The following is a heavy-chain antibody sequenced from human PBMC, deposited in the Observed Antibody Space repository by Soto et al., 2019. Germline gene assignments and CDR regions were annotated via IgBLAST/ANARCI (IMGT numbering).Heavy chain of an antibody. CDR2: ISYDGSNK. J-gene: IGHJ6*02. CDR1: GFTFSSYG. V-gene: IGHV3-30*18. Sequence: PGGSLRLSCAASGFTFSSYGMHWVRQAPGKGLEWVAVISYDGSNKYYADSVKGRFTISRDNSKNTLYLQMNSLRAEDTAVYYCAKDRGVYYYDSSGYYYYYYYGMDAWGQGTTVTVSS. D-gene: IGHD3-22*01. CDR3: AKDRGVYYYDSSGYYYYYYYGMDA.